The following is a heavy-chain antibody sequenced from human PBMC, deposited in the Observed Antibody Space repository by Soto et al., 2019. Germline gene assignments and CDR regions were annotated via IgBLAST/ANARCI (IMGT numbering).Heavy chain of an antibody. CDR2: SYYTGKT. D-gene: IGHD2-2*01. CDR1: GDYIHVGGYY. CDR3: GRDLTSNANCIDP. Sequence: QVQLQESGPGLVKPSQTLSLTCSVSGDYIHVGGYYWTWIRQRPGKGLEWMGYSYYTGKTYYNPSLESRLTMSVDRSKTQFSLRLTSVTAADTAVYFCGRDLTSNANCIDPWGQGTLVTVSS. V-gene: IGHV4-30-4*01. J-gene: IGHJ5*02.